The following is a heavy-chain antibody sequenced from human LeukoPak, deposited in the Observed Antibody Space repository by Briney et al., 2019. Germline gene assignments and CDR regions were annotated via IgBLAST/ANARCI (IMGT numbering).Heavy chain of an antibody. D-gene: IGHD2-15*01. Sequence: GGSLRLSCAASGFTVSSNYMSWVRQAPGKGLEWVSVIYSGGSTYYADSVKGRFTISRHNSKNTLYLQMNSLRAEDTALYFCARDRRYCGGGSCYFDYFFDYWGQGTLVTVSS. CDR3: ARDRRYCGGGSCYFDYFFDY. V-gene: IGHV3-53*04. CDR2: IYSGGST. J-gene: IGHJ4*02. CDR1: GFTVSSNY.